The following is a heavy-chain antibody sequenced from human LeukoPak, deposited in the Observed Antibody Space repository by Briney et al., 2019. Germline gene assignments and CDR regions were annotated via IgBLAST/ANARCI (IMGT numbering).Heavy chain of an antibody. D-gene: IGHD3-16*01. V-gene: IGHV3-30-3*01. J-gene: IGHJ5*02. CDR3: ARGLYAAPVP. Sequence: PGGSLRLSCAASGFTFSNYAMHWVRQAPGKGLEGGALISYAGSNEFYADSVKGRFTISRDNSNNTMYLQMNSLRAEDTAVYYCARGLYAAPVPWGQGTLVTVSS. CDR1: GFTFSNYA. CDR2: ISYAGSNE.